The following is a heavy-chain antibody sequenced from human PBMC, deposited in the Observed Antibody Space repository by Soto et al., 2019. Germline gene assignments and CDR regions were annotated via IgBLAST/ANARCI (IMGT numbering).Heavy chain of an antibody. J-gene: IGHJ4*02. CDR2: IYHSGTT. CDR1: GGSGSGYH. V-gene: IGHV4-59*02. CDR3: ARGQTNIWYFDH. Sequence: QVQLQESGPRLVKPSETLSLTCTVSGGSGSGYHWNWVRQPPGKRLEWIGHIYHSGTTNYNPSLKSRITISIDTSKNQFSLKMNSVTAADTAVYYFARGQTNIWYFDHWGQGTLVTVSS.